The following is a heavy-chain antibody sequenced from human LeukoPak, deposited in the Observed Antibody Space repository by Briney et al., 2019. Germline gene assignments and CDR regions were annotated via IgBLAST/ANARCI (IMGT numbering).Heavy chain of an antibody. CDR3: ARDGMGHYGDYVFDY. CDR2: IYYSGST. CDR1: GGSISNYY. D-gene: IGHD4-17*01. V-gene: IGHV4-59*01. Sequence: SETLSLTCTVSGGSISNYYWSWIRQPPGKGLEWIGYIYYSGSTNYNPSLKSRVTISVDTSKNQFSLKLSSVTAADTAVYYCARDGMGHYGDYVFDYWGQGTVVTVSS. J-gene: IGHJ4*02.